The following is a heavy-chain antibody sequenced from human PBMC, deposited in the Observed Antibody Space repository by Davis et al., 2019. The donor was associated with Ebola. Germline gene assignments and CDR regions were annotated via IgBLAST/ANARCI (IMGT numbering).Heavy chain of an antibody. CDR1: GGTFSSYA. CDR2: IIPIFGTA. CDR3: ARSPVGWLVRRGFDY. V-gene: IGHV1-69*13. J-gene: IGHJ4*02. Sequence: AASVKVSCKASGGTFSSYAISWVRQAPGQGLEWMGGIIPIFGTANYAQKFQGRVTITADESTSTAYMELSSLRSEDTAVYYCARSPVGWLVRRGFDYWGQGTLVTVSS. D-gene: IGHD6-19*01.